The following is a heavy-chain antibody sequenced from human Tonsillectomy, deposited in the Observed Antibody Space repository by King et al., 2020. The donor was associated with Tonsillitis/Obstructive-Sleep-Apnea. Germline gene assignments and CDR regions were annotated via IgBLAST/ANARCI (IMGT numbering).Heavy chain of an antibody. CDR2: INHSGST. CDR1: GGSFSGYY. J-gene: IGHJ6*03. Sequence: VQLQQWGAGLLKPSETLSLTCAVYGGSFSGYYWSWIRQPPGKGLEWIGEINHSGSTNYNPSLKSRVTISVDTSKNQFSLKLSSVTAADTAVYYCASSTVFGYYYYMDVWGKGTTVTVSS. D-gene: IGHD2/OR15-2a*01. V-gene: IGHV4-34*01. CDR3: ASSTVFGYYYYMDV.